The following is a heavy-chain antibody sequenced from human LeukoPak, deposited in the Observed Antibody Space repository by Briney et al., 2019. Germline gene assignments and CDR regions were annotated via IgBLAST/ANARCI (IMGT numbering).Heavy chain of an antibody. CDR1: GYTFTSYD. CDR3: ARTLQRPYYDFWSGYYPYSWFDP. CDR2: MNPNSGNT. D-gene: IGHD3-3*01. V-gene: IGHV1-8*01. Sequence: ASVKVSCKASGYTFTSYDINWVRQATGQGLEWMGWMNPNSGNTGYAQKFQGRVTMTRNTSISTAYMELSSLRSEDTAVYYCARTLQRPYYDFWSGYYPYSWFDPWGQGTLVTVSS. J-gene: IGHJ5*02.